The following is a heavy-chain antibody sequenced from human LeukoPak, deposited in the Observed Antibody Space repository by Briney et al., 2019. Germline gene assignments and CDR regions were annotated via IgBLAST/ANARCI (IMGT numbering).Heavy chain of an antibody. CDR2: ITAYNGKT. D-gene: IGHD3-22*01. J-gene: IGHJ6*02. V-gene: IGHV1-18*01. CDR3: ARESRAMIVYPANYGMDV. CDR1: GYTFTSYG. Sequence: ASVKVSCKASGYTFTSYGISWVRQAPGQGLEWMGWITAYNGKTNYAQKFQGRVTLTTDTSTNTAYMELRSLRSDDTAVYYCARESRAMIVYPANYGMDVWGQGTTVIVSS.